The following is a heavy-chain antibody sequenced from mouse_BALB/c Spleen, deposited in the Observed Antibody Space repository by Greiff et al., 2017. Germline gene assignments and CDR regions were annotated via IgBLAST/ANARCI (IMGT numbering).Heavy chain of an antibody. D-gene: IGHD1-1*01. J-gene: IGHJ2*01. V-gene: IGHV1-9*01. CDR1: GYTFSSYW. Sequence: QVQLQQSGAELMKPGASVKISCKATGYTFSSYWIEWVKQRPGHGLEWIGEILPGSGSTHYNEKFKGKATFTADTSSNTAYMQLSSLTSEDSAVYYCAREGGISFFFDYWGQGTTLTVSS. CDR2: ILPGSGST. CDR3: AREGGISFFFDY.